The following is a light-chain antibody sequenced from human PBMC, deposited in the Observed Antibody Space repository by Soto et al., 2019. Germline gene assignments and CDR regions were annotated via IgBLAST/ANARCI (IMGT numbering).Light chain of an antibody. V-gene: IGKV3-20*01. Sequence: SVLTQSPGTLSLSPGERATLSCSASQSVSSSYLAWYQQKPGQAPRLLIYGASSRATDIPDRFSGSGSGTDFTLTISRLEPEDFAVYYCQQYGSSPWTFGQGTKVDIK. CDR1: QSVSSSY. CDR2: GAS. CDR3: QQYGSSPWT. J-gene: IGKJ1*01.